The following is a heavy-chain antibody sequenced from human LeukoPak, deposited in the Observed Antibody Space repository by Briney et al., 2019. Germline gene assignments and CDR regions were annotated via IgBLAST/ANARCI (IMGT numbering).Heavy chain of an antibody. J-gene: IGHJ4*02. CDR1: GFTFSRYS. CDR3: ARHPHEAGDY. V-gene: IGHV3-21*01. CDR2: ISSSSSYI. Sequence: GGSLRLSCAASGFTFSRYSMNWVRQAPGKGLEWVSSISSSSSYIYYADSVKGRFTISRDNAKNSLYLQMNSLRAEDTAVYYCARHPHEAGDYWGQGTLVTVSS. D-gene: IGHD6-19*01.